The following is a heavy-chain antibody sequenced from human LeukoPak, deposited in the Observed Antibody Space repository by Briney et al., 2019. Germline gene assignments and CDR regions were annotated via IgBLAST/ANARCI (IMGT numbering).Heavy chain of an antibody. CDR2: IYHSGST. CDR1: GYSISSGYY. V-gene: IGHV4-38-2*02. J-gene: IGHJ6*02. Sequence: SETLSLTCTVSGYSISSGYYWGWIRQPPGKGLEWIGSIYHSGSTYYNPSLKSRVTISVDTSKNQFSLKLSSVTAADTAVYYCARRGGSSWTYGMDVWGQGTTVTVSS. CDR3: ARRGGSSWTYGMDV. D-gene: IGHD6-13*01.